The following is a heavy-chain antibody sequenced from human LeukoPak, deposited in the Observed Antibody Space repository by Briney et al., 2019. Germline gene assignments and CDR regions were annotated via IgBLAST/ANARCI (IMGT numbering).Heavy chain of an antibody. CDR3: ARGSGYGDSPGLH. D-gene: IGHD4-17*01. J-gene: IGHJ4*02. CDR2: IIPIFGTA. V-gene: IGHV1-69*01. CDR1: GFTFSSYA. Sequence: PGGSLRLSCAASGFTFSSYAISWVRQAPGQGLEWLGGIIPIFGTANYAQKFQGRVTITADESTSTAYMELSSLRSDDTAVYYCARGSGYGDSPGLHWGQGTLVTVSS.